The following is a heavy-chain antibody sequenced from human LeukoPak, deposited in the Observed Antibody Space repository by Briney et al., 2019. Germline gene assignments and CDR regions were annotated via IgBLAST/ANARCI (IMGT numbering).Heavy chain of an antibody. CDR3: AKGEKWELYFDY. D-gene: IGHD1-26*01. J-gene: IGHJ4*02. Sequence: GGSLRLSCAASGFTFSRYAMSWVRQAPGKGLEWVSAISGSGGSTYYADSVKGRFTISRDNSKNTLYLQMNSLRAEDTAVYYCAKGEKWELYFDYWGQGTLVTVSS. CDR1: GFTFSRYA. V-gene: IGHV3-23*01. CDR2: ISGSGGST.